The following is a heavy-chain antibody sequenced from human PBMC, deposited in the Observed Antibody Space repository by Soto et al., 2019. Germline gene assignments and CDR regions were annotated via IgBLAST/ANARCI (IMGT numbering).Heavy chain of an antibody. CDR3: AKRSGFWSGSNYYYYMDV. V-gene: IGHV3-23*01. J-gene: IGHJ6*03. Sequence: GGSLRLSCAASGFTFSSSAMSWVRQAPGKGLEWVSAISDSGGSTYYADSVKGRFTISRDSSKNTLYLQMNSLRAEDTAVYYCAKRSGFWSGSNYYYYMDVWGKGTTVTVSS. D-gene: IGHD3-3*01. CDR1: GFTFSSSA. CDR2: ISDSGGST.